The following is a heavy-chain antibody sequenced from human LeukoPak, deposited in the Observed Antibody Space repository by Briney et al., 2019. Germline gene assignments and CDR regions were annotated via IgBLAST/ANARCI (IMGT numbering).Heavy chain of an antibody. Sequence: GGSLRLSCAASGFTFSSYEMNWVRQAPGKGLEWVSYISSSGSTIYYADSVKGRFTISRDNAKNSLYLQMNSLRAEDTAVYYCARDDKTKPFDYWGQGNLVTVSS. D-gene: IGHD3-22*01. CDR3: ARDDKTKPFDY. CDR2: ISSSGSTI. V-gene: IGHV3-48*03. J-gene: IGHJ4*02. CDR1: GFTFSSYE.